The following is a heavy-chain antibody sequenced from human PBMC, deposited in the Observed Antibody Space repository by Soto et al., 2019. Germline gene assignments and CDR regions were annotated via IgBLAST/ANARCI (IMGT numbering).Heavy chain of an antibody. CDR3: AREGSSGWYQMPFDY. CDR2: IYYSGST. CDR1: GGSISSYY. J-gene: IGHJ4*02. Sequence: PSETLSLTCTVSGGSISSYYWSWIRQPPGKGLEWIGYIYYSGSTNYNPSLKSRVTISVDTSKNQFSLKLSSVTAADTAVYYCAREGSSGWYQMPFDYWGQGTLVTVSS. D-gene: IGHD6-19*01. V-gene: IGHV4-59*01.